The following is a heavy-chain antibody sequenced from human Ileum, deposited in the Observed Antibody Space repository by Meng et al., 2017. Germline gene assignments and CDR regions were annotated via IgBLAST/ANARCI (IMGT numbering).Heavy chain of an antibody. CDR1: GFSLSTNEMR. CDR2: IDWNESK. D-gene: IGHD2-21*01. V-gene: IGHV2-70*04. CDR3: ARTVNLIVFGY. Sequence: SGPTLVKPTQTLTLTCTVSGFSLSTNEMRVSWIRQAPGKALEWLARIDWNESKLYRTSLKARLTISKDTSKNQVVLTMTNMDPVDTATYYCARTVNLIVFGYWGPGNLVNVAS. J-gene: IGHJ4*01.